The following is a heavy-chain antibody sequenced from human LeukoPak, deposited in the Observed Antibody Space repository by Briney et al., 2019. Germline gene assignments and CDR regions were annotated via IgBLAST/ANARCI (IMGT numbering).Heavy chain of an antibody. CDR3: TRDNAGSVGRRNTPLKH. Sequence: PGGSLRLSCAASGFTFSSYAMHWVRQAPGKGLEYVSAISSNGGSTYYANSVKGRFTISRDNSKNTLYLQMGSLRAEDMALYYCTRDNAGSVGRRNTPLKHWGQGNLVTVSS. D-gene: IGHD1-26*01. CDR1: GFTFSSYA. J-gene: IGHJ4*02. CDR2: ISSNGGST. V-gene: IGHV3-64*01.